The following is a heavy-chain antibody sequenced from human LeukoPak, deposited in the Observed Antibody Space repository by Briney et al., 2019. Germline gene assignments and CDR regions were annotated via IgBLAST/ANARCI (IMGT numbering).Heavy chain of an antibody. CDR3: ARMYYYGSGSPGY. J-gene: IGHJ4*02. V-gene: IGHV3-48*04. D-gene: IGHD3-10*01. CDR2: ISSSSTI. CDR1: GFTFSSYS. Sequence: GSLRLSCAASGFTFSSYSMNWVRQAPGKGLEWVSYISSSSTIYYADSVKGRFTISRDNAKNSLYLQMNSLRAEDTAVYYCARMYYYGSGSPGYWGQGTLVTVSS.